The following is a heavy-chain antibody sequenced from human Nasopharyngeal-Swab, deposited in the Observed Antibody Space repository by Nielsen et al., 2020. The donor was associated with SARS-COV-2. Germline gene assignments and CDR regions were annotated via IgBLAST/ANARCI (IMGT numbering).Heavy chain of an antibody. CDR3: ARENDYYDSSGYYYYWFDP. CDR1: GYTFTSYD. V-gene: IGHV1-8*01. Sequence: ASVKVSCKASGYTFTSYDINWVRQATGQGLEWMGWMNPNSGNTGYAQKFQGRVTMTRSTSISTAYMELSSLRSEDTAVYYCARENDYYDSSGYYYYWFDPWGQGTLVTVSS. D-gene: IGHD3-22*01. J-gene: IGHJ5*02. CDR2: MNPNSGNT.